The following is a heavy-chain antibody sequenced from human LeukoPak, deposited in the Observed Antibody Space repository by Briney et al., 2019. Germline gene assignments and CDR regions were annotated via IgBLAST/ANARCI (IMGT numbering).Heavy chain of an antibody. CDR2: IYYSGST. Sequence: SETLSLTCTVSGGSISSSSYYWGWIRQPPGKGLEWIGSIYYSGSTYYNPSLKGRVTISVDTSKNQFSLKLSSVTAADTAVYYCARLGKAGCLDYWGQGTLVTVSS. CDR3: ARLGKAGCLDY. D-gene: IGHD6-19*01. J-gene: IGHJ4*02. CDR1: GGSISSSSYY. V-gene: IGHV4-39*01.